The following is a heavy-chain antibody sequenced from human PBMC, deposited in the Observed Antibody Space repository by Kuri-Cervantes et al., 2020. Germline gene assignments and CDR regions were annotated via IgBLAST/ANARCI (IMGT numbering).Heavy chain of an antibody. CDR3: ARVRRVGHTGYYMDV. D-gene: IGHD2-15*01. J-gene: IGHJ6*03. CDR1: GYTFTGCY. CDR2: INPNSGGT. V-gene: IGHV1-2*02. Sequence: ASVKVSCKASGYTFTGCYMHWVRQAPGQGLEWMGWINPNSGGTNYAQKFQGRVTMTRDTSISTAYMELSRLRSDDTAVYYCARVRRVGHTGYYMDVWGKGTTVTVSS.